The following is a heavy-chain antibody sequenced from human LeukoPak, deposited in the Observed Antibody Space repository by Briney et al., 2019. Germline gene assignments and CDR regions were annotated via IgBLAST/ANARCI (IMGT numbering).Heavy chain of an antibody. CDR2: ISAYNGNT. V-gene: IGHV1-18*01. D-gene: IGHD3-10*01. CDR1: GYTFSSYG. CDR3: ARVRLSGDDAFDI. Sequence: ASVKVSCKAPGYTFSSYGISWVRQAPGQGLEWMGWISAYNGNTNYAQKLQGRVTMTTDTSTSTAYMELRSLRSDDTAVYYCARVRLSGDDAFDIWGQGTMVTVSS. J-gene: IGHJ3*02.